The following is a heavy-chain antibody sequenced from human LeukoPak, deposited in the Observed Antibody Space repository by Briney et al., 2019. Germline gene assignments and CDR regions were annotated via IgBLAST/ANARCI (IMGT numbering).Heavy chain of an antibody. J-gene: IGHJ4*02. Sequence: SETLSLTCTVSGGSITSGDYYCSWIRQPPGKGLEWIGHIYYSGSAYYNPSLKSRVTISLDTSKNQFSLRLSSVTAADTAVYYCATKSGYYYNFDYWGQGNLVTVSS. CDR2: IYYSGSA. V-gene: IGHV4-30-4*08. CDR1: GGSITSGDYY. D-gene: IGHD3-22*01. CDR3: ATKSGYYYNFDY.